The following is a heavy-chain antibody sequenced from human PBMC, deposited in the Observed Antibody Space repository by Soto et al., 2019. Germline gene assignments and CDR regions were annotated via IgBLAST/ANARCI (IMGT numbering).Heavy chain of an antibody. D-gene: IGHD3-10*01. CDR3: ARDRVVRGGHYYYYGMDV. V-gene: IGHV4-59*01. CDR2: IYYSGST. Sequence: SETLSLTCTVSGGSISSYYWSWIRQPPGKGLEWIGYIYYSGSTNYNPSLKSRVTISVDTSKNQFSPKLSSVTAADTAVYYCARDRVVRGGHYYYYGMDVWGQGTTVTVSS. CDR1: GGSISSYY. J-gene: IGHJ6*02.